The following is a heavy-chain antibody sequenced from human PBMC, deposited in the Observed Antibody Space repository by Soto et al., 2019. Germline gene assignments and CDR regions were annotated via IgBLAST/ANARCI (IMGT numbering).Heavy chain of an antibody. CDR1: ASSFTSYW. D-gene: IGHD3-9*01. J-gene: IGHJ3*02. V-gene: IGHV5-51*01. CDR3: ARHLWFDWLVGHAFEI. Sequence: GESLKISCKGSASSFTSYWIGCVRQIPGKGLEWMGIIYPCYSDSRYSTSFQGQVTISADRSISTAYLQWSSLKASDTAMYYCARHLWFDWLVGHAFEIGGQGTMVTVSS. CDR2: IYPCYSDS.